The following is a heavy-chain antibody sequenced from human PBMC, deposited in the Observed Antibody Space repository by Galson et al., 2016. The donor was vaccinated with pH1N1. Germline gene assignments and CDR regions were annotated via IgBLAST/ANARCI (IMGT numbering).Heavy chain of an antibody. CDR3: AVCSSGNCYYFDY. Sequence: SVKVSCKASGGLFTDYALSWVRQAPGEGLEWMGGIFPRLDITDYAQKFQDRVTITADEPTTTAFLELSSLRSEDTAVYYCAVCSSGNCYYFDYWGQGTLVTVSS. D-gene: IGHD2-15*01. J-gene: IGHJ4*02. CDR1: GGLFTDYA. CDR2: IFPRLDIT. V-gene: IGHV1-69*13.